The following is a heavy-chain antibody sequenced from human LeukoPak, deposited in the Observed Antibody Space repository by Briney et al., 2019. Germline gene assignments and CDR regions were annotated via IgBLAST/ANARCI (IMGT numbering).Heavy chain of an antibody. CDR1: GGSISSYY. CDR2: IHYSGST. D-gene: IGHD5-12*01. CDR3: ARMGGYSGYATH. J-gene: IGHJ4*02. Sequence: SETLSLTCTVSGGSISSYYWSWIRQPPGKGLEWIGYIHYSGSTNYNPSLKSRVTISVDTSKNQFSLRLSSVTAADTAVYYCARMGGYSGYATHWGQGNLVTVSS. V-gene: IGHV4-59*08.